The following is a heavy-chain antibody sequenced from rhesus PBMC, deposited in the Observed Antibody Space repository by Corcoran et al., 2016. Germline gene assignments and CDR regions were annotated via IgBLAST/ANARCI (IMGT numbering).Heavy chain of an antibody. V-gene: IGHV3-54*02. CDR3: ASGYCTGSGCYASDY. D-gene: IGHD2-21*01. Sequence: EVQLVESGGGLVQPGGSLRLSCAASGFTFSSYGMHGVRQAPGKGLEWVAVISFDGSKIYYADSVKDRITISRDNSKNLLYLQMNNLKLEDTAVYYCASGYCTGSGCYASDYWGQGVLVTVSS. CDR2: ISFDGSKI. CDR1: GFTFSSYG. J-gene: IGHJ4*01.